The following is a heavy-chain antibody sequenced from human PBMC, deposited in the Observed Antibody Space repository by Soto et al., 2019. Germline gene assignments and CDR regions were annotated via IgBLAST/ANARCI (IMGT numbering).Heavy chain of an antibody. J-gene: IGHJ4*02. CDR2: ITGSGGST. V-gene: IGHV3-23*01. Sequence: PGGSLRLSCAASGFTFSTYAMIWVRQAPGKGLEWVSVITGSGGSTYYADSVKGRFTISRDTSKDTLFLQMNSLRAEDTAVYYCAKGGYTFGFLFDYWGQGTLVTVSS. CDR3: AKGGYTFGFLFDY. D-gene: IGHD5-18*01. CDR1: GFTFSTYA.